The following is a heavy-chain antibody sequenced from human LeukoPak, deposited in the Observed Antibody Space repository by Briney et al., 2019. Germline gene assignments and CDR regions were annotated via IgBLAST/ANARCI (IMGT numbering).Heavy chain of an antibody. CDR2: IKSKIDGGTI. Sequence: PGVSLRLSCVASGFTRSDAWMSWVRQASGKGLEWVGRIKSKIDGGTIDYAAPVKGRFTISRDDSRNTLYLQMNSLKTEDTAVYYCTTRRQDGWWGQGTLVTVSS. V-gene: IGHV3-15*01. CDR1: GFTRSDAW. CDR3: TTRRQDGW. D-gene: IGHD2-15*01. J-gene: IGHJ4*02.